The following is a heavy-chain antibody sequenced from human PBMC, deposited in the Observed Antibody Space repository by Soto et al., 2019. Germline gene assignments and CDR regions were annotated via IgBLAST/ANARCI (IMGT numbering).Heavy chain of an antibody. Sequence: ASVKVSCKASGYTFTSYDINWVRQATGQGLEWMGWMNPNSGNTGYAQKFQGRVTMTRNTSISTAYMELSSPRSEDTAVYYCARGMDIVATIDYWGQGTLVTVSS. CDR2: MNPNSGNT. V-gene: IGHV1-8*02. J-gene: IGHJ4*02. D-gene: IGHD5-12*01. CDR3: ARGMDIVATIDY. CDR1: GYTFTSYD.